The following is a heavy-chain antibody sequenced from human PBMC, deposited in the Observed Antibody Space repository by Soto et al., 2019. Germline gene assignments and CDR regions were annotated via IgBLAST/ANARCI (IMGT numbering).Heavy chain of an antibody. D-gene: IGHD3-10*01. CDR3: AHRQDGDNLAGAYNWFDP. Sequence: SGPTLVNPTQTLTQTCTFSGFSLSTNGVGVGWIRQPPGKALEWLALIYWDDDKRYSPSLKSRLTITKDTSKNQVVLTMTNMDPVDTATYYCAHRQDGDNLAGAYNWFDPWGQGTLVTVSS. CDR1: GFSLSTNGVG. CDR2: IYWDDDK. V-gene: IGHV2-5*02. J-gene: IGHJ5*02.